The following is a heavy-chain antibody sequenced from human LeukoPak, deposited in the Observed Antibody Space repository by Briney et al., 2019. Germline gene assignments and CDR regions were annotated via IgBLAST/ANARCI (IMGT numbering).Heavy chain of an antibody. CDR3: ARGLGPAAPPGYYFDY. CDR1: GGSFSGYY. V-gene: IGHV4-34*01. CDR2: INHSGST. D-gene: IGHD6-13*01. J-gene: IGHJ4*02. Sequence: PSETLSLTCAVYGGSFSGYYWSWIRQPPGKGLEWIGEINHSGSTNYNPSLKSRVTISVDTSKNQFSLKLSSVTAADTAVYYCARGLGPAAPPGYYFDYWGQGTLVTVSS.